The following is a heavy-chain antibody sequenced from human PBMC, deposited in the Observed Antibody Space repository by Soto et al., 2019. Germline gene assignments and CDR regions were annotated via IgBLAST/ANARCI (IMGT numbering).Heavy chain of an antibody. CDR1: GGSISSGGYY. V-gene: IGHV4-30-4*01. J-gene: IGHJ3*02. D-gene: IGHD3-10*01. Sequence: PSETLSLTCTVSGGSISSGGYYWSWIRQPPGKGLEWIGYIYYSGSTYYNPSLKSRVTISVDTSKNQFSLKLSSVTAADTAVYYCARVNFGVIVLYAFDIWGQGTMVTVSS. CDR2: IYYSGST. CDR3: ARVNFGVIVLYAFDI.